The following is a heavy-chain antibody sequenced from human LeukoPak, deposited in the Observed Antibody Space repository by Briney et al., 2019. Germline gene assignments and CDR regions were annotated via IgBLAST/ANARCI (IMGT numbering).Heavy chain of an antibody. J-gene: IGHJ4*02. V-gene: IGHV4-4*07. CDR2: IYTSGST. CDR1: GGSISSYY. CDR3: ARLEYGGNSNYFDY. D-gene: IGHD4-23*01. Sequence: SETLSLTCIVSGGSISSYYWSWIRQPAGKGLEWIGRIYTSGSTNYNPSLKSRVTISVDTSKNQFSLKLSSVTAADTAFYYCARLEYGGNSNYFDYWGQGILVTVSS.